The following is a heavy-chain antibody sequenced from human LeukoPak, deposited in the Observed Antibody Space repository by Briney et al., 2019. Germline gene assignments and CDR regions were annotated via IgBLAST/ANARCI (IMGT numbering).Heavy chain of an antibody. CDR3: ARGDSVPLGGGNLLRVLYFHD. Sequence: SVKVSCKASGGSFTNCPFHWVRQAPGQGLEWMGGIIPMFGSTDYAQKFQGRLTITADESTTTAYLELSSLRSEDTAVYYCARGDSVPLGGGNLLRVLYFHDWGQGTLVAVSS. D-gene: IGHD4-23*01. CDR2: IIPMFGST. V-gene: IGHV1-69*13. J-gene: IGHJ1*01. CDR1: GGSFTNCP.